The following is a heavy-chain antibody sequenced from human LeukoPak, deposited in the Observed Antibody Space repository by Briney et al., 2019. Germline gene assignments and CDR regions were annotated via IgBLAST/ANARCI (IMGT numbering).Heavy chain of an antibody. CDR2: IGCGGST. D-gene: IGHD4-23*01. Sequence: GGSLTLSCAASGFTFGTYAMSWVRQAPGKGLEWVSAIGCGGSTYYADSVKGRFTIYRDNSKNTLYLQMNSRRAQDTAVYCCAKSATVVTPYFVYWGEGTRVTVSS. V-gene: IGHV3-23*01. CDR3: AKSATVVTPYFVY. J-gene: IGHJ4*02. CDR1: GFTFGTYA.